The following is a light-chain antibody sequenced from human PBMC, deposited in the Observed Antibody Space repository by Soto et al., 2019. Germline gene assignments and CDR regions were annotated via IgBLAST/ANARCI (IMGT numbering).Light chain of an antibody. CDR2: GAS. CDR3: QQDNNCPPWT. Sequence: EIVMTQSPATLSVSPGERATLSCRASQSVSSNLAWYQQKPGQAPRLLIYGASTRATGIPARFSGSGSGTEFTLTISGLQSEDFAVYYCQQDNNCPPWTFGQGTKVEIK. J-gene: IGKJ1*01. V-gene: IGKV3-15*01. CDR1: QSVSSN.